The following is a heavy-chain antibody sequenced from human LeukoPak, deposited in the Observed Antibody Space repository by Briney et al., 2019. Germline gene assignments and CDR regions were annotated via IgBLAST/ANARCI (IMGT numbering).Heavy chain of an antibody. CDR2: ISETGGRT. Sequence: GGSLRLSCAAPGFTFTSYVLTWVRQAPGKGLEWVSAISETGGRTNYADSVKGRFTISRDNSKNMLYLQMNSLRAEDTAVYYCAKGTRCGGDCYTLFDYWGQGTLVTVSS. D-gene: IGHD2-21*02. J-gene: IGHJ4*02. CDR3: AKGTRCGGDCYTLFDY. V-gene: IGHV3-23*01. CDR1: GFTFTSYV.